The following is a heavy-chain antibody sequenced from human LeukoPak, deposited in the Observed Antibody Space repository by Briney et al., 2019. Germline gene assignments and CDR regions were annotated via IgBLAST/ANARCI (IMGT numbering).Heavy chain of an antibody. Sequence: ASVKVSCKASGYTFISYGISGGRQAPGHGLEWMGWISAYNGNTNYAQKLQGRVTMTTDTSTSTAYMELRSLRSDDTAVYYCARDAITIFGVVTPFDPWGQGTLVTVSS. D-gene: IGHD3-3*01. J-gene: IGHJ5*02. CDR1: GYTFISYG. CDR3: ARDAITIFGVVTPFDP. CDR2: ISAYNGNT. V-gene: IGHV1-18*01.